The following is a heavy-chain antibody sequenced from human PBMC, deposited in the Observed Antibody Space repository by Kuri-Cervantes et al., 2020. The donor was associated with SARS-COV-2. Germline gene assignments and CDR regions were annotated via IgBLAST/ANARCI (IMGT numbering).Heavy chain of an antibody. Sequence: ASVKVSCKASGYTFTGYYMHWVRQAPGQGLEWMGWINPNSGGTNYAQKFQGWVTMTRDTSISTAYMELSRLRSDDTAVYYCARGIGDMSNFSNWFDPWGLGTLVTVSS. CDR3: ARGIGDMSNFSNWFDP. CDR2: INPNSGGT. CDR1: GYTFTGYY. J-gene: IGHJ5*02. V-gene: IGHV1-2*04. D-gene: IGHD2-21*01.